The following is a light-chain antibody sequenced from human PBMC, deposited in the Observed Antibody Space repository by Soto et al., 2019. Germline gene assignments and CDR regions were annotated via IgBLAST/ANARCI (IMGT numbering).Light chain of an antibody. Sequence: QSALTQPASVSGSPGQSITVSCTGTSNEVGAYNYVSWYQQHPGTAPKLMIYDVSNRPSWVSNRFSGSKSGNTASLTISGLQAEDEADYYCTSYTSSRTYVFGTGTKVTVL. CDR2: DVS. J-gene: IGLJ1*01. V-gene: IGLV2-14*03. CDR1: SNEVGAYNY. CDR3: TSYTSSRTYV.